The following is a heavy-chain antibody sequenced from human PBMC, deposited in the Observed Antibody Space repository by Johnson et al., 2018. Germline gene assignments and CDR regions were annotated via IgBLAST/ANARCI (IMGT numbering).Heavy chain of an antibody. CDR1: GFTFSSYS. V-gene: IGHV3-21*01. D-gene: IGHD3-22*01. CDR3: ARGEEKYYYDSSGYYSGSYYYMDV. J-gene: IGHJ6*03. Sequence: EVQLVESGGGLVKPGGSXRLSCAASGFTFSSYSMNWVRQAPGKGLEWVSSISSSSSYIYYADSVKGRFTISRDNAKNSLYLQMNSLRAEDTAVYYWARGEEKYYYDSSGYYSGSYYYMDVWGKGTTVTVSS. CDR2: ISSSSSYI.